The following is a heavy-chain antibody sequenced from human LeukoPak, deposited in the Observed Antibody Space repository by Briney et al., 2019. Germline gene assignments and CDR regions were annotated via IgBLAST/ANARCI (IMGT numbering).Heavy chain of an antibody. J-gene: IGHJ4*02. D-gene: IGHD2-2*01. CDR3: ARLLSGSTTWHIDY. CDR1: GGSISSYY. V-gene: IGHV4-59*08. CDR2: IYYSGST. Sequence: SETLSLTCTVSGGSISSYYWSWIRQPPGKGLEWIGYIYYSGSTNYNPSLKSRVTISVDTSKNQFSLNLTSVSAADTAVYYCARLLSGSTTWHIDYWGQGTLVTVS.